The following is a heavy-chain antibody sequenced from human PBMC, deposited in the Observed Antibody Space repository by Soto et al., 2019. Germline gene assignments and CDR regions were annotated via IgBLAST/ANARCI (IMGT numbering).Heavy chain of an antibody. V-gene: IGHV1-46*01. CDR3: VCGALGFLEWFGFLTQHYGMDD. J-gene: IGHJ6*02. D-gene: IGHD3-3*01. CDR1: GYTFTSYY. CDR2: INPSGGST. Sequence: QVQLVQSGAEVKKPGASVKVSCKASGYTFTSYYMHWVRQAPGQGLEWMGIINPSGGSTSYAQKYQGTVTMTGESSTSRVYMELSSLRSDGAAVYYFVCGALGFLEWFGFLTQHYGMDDWGQGTTVTVSS.